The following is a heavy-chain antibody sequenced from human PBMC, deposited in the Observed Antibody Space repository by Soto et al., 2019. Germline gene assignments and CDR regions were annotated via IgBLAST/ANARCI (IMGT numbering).Heavy chain of an antibody. CDR1: GFTFSDYY. Sequence: PGGSLRLSCAASGFTFSDYYMSWIRQAPGKGLEWVSYISSSGSTMYYADSVKGRFTISRDNAKNSLYLQMNSLRAEDTAVYYCARDRVGYSYVTGHYCYYYGMDVWGQGTTVTVSS. V-gene: IGHV3-11*01. CDR3: ARDRVGYSYVTGHYCYYYGMDV. D-gene: IGHD5-18*01. CDR2: ISSSGSTM. J-gene: IGHJ6*02.